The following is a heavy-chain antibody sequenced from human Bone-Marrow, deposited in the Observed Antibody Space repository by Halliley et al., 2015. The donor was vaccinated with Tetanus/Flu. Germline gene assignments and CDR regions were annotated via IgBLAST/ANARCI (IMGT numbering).Heavy chain of an antibody. CDR3: ASQVSSTAFDV. J-gene: IGHJ3*01. CDR2: IYPRDSNI. D-gene: IGHD6-6*01. V-gene: IGHV5-51*04. Sequence: MGIIYPRDSNIKYSAPPLQGRVTISADKPISTAYLQWNSLEASDTAMYYCASQVSSTAFDVWGQGTLVTVSS.